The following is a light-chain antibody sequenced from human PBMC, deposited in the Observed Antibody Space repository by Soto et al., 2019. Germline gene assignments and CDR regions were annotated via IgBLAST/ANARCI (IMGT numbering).Light chain of an antibody. CDR3: LPDYDFPYT. CDR2: AAS. CDR1: QDIRVD. J-gene: IGKJ2*01. V-gene: IGKV1-6*01. Sequence: GDRVIITCRASQDIRVDVGWLQQRPGHAPNLLIYAASTLHTGVPSTFTCSGSGTDFTLTINDLQPEDVATYFCLPDYDFPYTFGHGTKLEI.